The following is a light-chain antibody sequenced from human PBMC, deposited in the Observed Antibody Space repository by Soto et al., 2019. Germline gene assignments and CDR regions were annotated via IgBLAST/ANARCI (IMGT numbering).Light chain of an antibody. J-gene: IGLJ1*01. CDR2: QVT. Sequence: QSVLTQPPSASGSPGQSVTISCAGTINDVGGYNYVSWYQQHPGKVTQLMIYQVTKRPSGVPDRFSASKSDTTASLTFSGLQAEDEGDYYCMSYAGGNRFVFGTGTKITVL. CDR3: MSYAGGNRFV. CDR1: INDVGGYNY. V-gene: IGLV2-8*01.